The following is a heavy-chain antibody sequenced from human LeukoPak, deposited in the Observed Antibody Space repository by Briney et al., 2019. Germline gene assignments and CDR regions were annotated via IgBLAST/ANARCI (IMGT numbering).Heavy chain of an antibody. J-gene: IGHJ3*02. Sequence: GGSLRLSCAASGFTFSSYSMNWVRQAPGKGLEWVALISYDGSNKYYADSVKGRFTISRDNSKNTLYLQMNSLRVEDTAVYYCARPVGGYCSGEGCPRATFDIWGQGTRVTVSS. D-gene: IGHD2-15*01. CDR2: ISYDGSNK. CDR1: GFTFSSYS. V-gene: IGHV3-30*03. CDR3: ARPVGGYCSGEGCPRATFDI.